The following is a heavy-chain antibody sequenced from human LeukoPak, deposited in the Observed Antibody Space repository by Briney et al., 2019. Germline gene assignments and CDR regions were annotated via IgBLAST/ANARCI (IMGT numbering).Heavy chain of an antibody. CDR2: INPNTGGT. CDR3: ARVGDGLDDAFDI. D-gene: IGHD5-24*01. CDR1: GYTFTGYY. Sequence: ASVKVSCKASGYTFTGYYMNWVRQAPGQGLEWLGRINPNTGGTNFAQSFQGRVTMTRDTSITTAYMELSRLRSDDTAVYYCARVGDGLDDAFDIWGQGTMVTVSS. J-gene: IGHJ3*02. V-gene: IGHV1-2*06.